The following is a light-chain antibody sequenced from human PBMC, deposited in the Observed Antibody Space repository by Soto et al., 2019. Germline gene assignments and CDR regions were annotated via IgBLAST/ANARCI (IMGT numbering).Light chain of an antibody. CDR1: SSDVGNYNY. CDR2: DNS. V-gene: IGLV1-51*01. J-gene: IGLJ3*02. CDR3: GTWDGSLSAYWV. Sequence: QSALTQPASVSGSPGQSITISCTGTSSDVGNYNYVSWYQQYPGRVPKLLIYDNSKRPSGIPDRISGSKSGTSATLGITGLQTGDEADYYCGTWDGSLSAYWVFGGGTKLTVL.